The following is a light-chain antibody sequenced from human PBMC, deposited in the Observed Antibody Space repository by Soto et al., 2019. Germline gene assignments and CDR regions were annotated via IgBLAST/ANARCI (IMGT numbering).Light chain of an antibody. V-gene: IGLV1-40*01. CDR3: QSYDSSLSGSV. J-gene: IGLJ3*02. CDR1: SFNIGAGYD. Sequence: QSVLTQPPSVSGAPGQRVTISCTGSSFNIGAGYDVHWYQQLPGTAPKLLIYGNNNRPPGVPDRFSGSKSDTSASLAITGLQAEDEADYYCQSYDSSLSGSVFGGGTKLTVL. CDR2: GNN.